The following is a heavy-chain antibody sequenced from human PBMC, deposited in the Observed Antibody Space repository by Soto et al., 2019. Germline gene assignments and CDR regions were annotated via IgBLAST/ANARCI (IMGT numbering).Heavy chain of an antibody. CDR1: GFRFGNYV. Sequence: GGSLRLSCAASGFRFGNYVMNWVRQAPGKGLEWVSGISDSGGSSSSADSVKGRFTVSRDNSKNTLYLQMDSLTGDDTAVYYCTKGGDSWSGYAQHWGQGALVTVSS. D-gene: IGHD3-3*01. CDR3: TKGGDSWSGYAQH. V-gene: IGHV3-23*01. CDR2: ISDSGGSS. J-gene: IGHJ1*01.